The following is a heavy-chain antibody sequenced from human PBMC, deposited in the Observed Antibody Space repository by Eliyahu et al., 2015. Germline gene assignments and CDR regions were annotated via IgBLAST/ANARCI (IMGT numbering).Heavy chain of an antibody. Sequence: QVQLVESGGGVVQPXRSLRLSCAASGFTFXXYGMHWVRQAPGKGLEWVAVIWYDGSNKYYADSVKGRFTISRDNSKNTLYLQMNSLRAEDTAVYYCAREGVAGTLGAFDIWGQGTMVTVSS. CDR3: AREGVAGTLGAFDI. CDR2: IWYDGSNK. CDR1: GFTFXXYG. D-gene: IGHD6-19*01. J-gene: IGHJ3*02. V-gene: IGHV3-33*01.